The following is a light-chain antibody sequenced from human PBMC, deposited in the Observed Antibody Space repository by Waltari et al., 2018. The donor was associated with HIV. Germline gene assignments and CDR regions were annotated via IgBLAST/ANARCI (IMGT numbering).Light chain of an antibody. Sequence: SALTQPASVSGSPGQAITVSCTGSSSDVGSYNLVSWYQQHPGKAPKLMIYEDDKRPSGFSTRFSGSKSGNTASLTISGLQAEDEADYYCCSYAGSTTWLFGGGTKLTVL. V-gene: IGLV2-23*01. J-gene: IGLJ3*02. CDR2: EDD. CDR1: SSDVGSYNL. CDR3: CSYAGSTTWL.